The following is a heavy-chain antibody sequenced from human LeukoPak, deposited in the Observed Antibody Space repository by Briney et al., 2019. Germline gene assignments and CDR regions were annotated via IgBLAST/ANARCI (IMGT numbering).Heavy chain of an antibody. Sequence: ASVKVSCKASGYTFTSYYMHWVRQAPGQGLEWMGIINPSGGSTSYAQKFQGRVTMTRDTSTSTVYMELSSLRSEDTAVYYCARDWVRLGELSPPGFQHWGQGTLVTVSS. V-gene: IGHV1-46*01. CDR3: ARDWVRLGELSPPGFQH. CDR2: INPSGGST. CDR1: GYTFTSYY. D-gene: IGHD3-16*02. J-gene: IGHJ1*01.